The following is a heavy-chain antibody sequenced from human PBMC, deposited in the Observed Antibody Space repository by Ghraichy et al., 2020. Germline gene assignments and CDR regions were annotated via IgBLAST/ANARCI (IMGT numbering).Heavy chain of an antibody. Sequence: SETLSLTCAVYGGSLSCYYCTWFRQPPGKGLEWIGEIIDSGNINYNPSLKSRVTISVDTSKNQFSLKLTSVTAADTAVYYCARTRRDSSSWYLDSWGRGTLVTASS. V-gene: IGHV4-34*12. D-gene: IGHD6-13*01. CDR2: IIDSGNI. J-gene: IGHJ4*02. CDR1: GGSLSCYY. CDR3: ARTRRDSSSWYLDS.